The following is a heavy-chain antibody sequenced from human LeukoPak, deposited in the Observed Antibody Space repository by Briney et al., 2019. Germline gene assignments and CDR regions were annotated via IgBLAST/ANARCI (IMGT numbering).Heavy chain of an antibody. CDR2: IYYSGST. J-gene: IGHJ6*03. CDR3: ARATTSYYYYMDV. D-gene: IGHD4-17*01. CDR1: GGSISSYY. V-gene: IGHV4-59*01. Sequence: SETLSLSCTVSGGSISSYYWSWIRQPPGKGLEWIGYIYYSGSTNYNPSLKSRVTISVDTSKNQFSLKLSSVTAADTAVYYCARATTSYYYYMDVWGKGTTVTVSS.